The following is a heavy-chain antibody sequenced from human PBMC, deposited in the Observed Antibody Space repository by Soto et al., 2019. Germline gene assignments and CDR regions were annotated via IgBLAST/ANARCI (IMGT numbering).Heavy chain of an antibody. V-gene: IGHV1-46*03. CDR1: GYTFTSYY. CDR2: INPSGGST. CDR3: ATAACSGGSCYSVYFDY. J-gene: IGHJ4*02. D-gene: IGHD2-15*01. Sequence: QVQLVQSGAEVKKPGASVKVSCKASGYTFTSYYMHWVRQAPGQGLEWMGIINPSGGSTSYAQKFQGRVTMTRDTSTSTVYMELSSLRSEDTAVYYCATAACSGGSCYSVYFDYWGQGTLVTVSS.